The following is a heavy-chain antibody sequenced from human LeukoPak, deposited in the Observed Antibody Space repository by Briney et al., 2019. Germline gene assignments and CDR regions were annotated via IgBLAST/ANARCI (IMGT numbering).Heavy chain of an antibody. Sequence: SETLSLTCIVSGGSISNSYWSWIRQPPGKGLQWIGYIYYSGSTNYNPSLKSRVAISGDTSKNQFSLKLSSVTAADTAVYYCARTLYSREFYTVDYWGQGTLVTVSS. CDR2: IYYSGST. CDR3: ARTLYSREFYTVDY. J-gene: IGHJ4*02. V-gene: IGHV4-59*08. CDR1: GGSISNSY. D-gene: IGHD3-22*01.